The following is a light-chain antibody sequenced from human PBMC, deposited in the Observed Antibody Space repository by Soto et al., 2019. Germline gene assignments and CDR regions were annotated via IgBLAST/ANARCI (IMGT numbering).Light chain of an antibody. CDR1: QSVSSSY. J-gene: IGKJ1*01. CDR3: QQYYRTLWT. V-gene: IGKV3-20*01. Sequence: EIELTQSPGTLSLSPGERATLSCRASQSVSSSYLAWYQQKPGQAPRLLIYDASSRATGIPDRFSGSGSGTDFTLTISRLQPEDVAVYYCQQYYRTLWTFGQGTKVEIK. CDR2: DAS.